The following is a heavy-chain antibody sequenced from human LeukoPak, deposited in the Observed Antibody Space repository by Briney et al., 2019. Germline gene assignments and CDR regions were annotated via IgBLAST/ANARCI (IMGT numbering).Heavy chain of an antibody. Sequence: ASVKVSCQASGYTFTGYYMHWVRQAPGQGLEWMGWINPNSGGTNYAQKFQGRVTMTRDTSISTAYMELSRLRSDDTAVYYCARKDIVVVPAANGFDPCGQGTLVTVSS. CDR3: ARKDIVVVPAANGFDP. J-gene: IGHJ5*02. CDR1: GYTFTGYY. V-gene: IGHV1-2*02. CDR2: INPNSGGT. D-gene: IGHD2-2*01.